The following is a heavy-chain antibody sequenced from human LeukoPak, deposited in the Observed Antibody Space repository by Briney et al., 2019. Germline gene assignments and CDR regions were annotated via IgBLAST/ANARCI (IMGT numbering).Heavy chain of an antibody. Sequence: RGSLRLSCVASGFTFTGHSMHWVRQAPGKGLGWVAVVADDEKTIFYADSLKGRFTVSRDNSKNTVYLQMNSLRDEDTAVYYCAREKQSGGTPFDYWGQGSLVTVSS. D-gene: IGHD1-26*01. CDR2: VADDEKTI. CDR3: AREKQSGGTPFDY. CDR1: GFTFTGHS. J-gene: IGHJ4*02. V-gene: IGHV3-30*04.